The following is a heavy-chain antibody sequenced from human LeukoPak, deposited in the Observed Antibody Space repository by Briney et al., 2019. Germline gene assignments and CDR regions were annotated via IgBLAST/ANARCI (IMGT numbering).Heavy chain of an antibody. J-gene: IGHJ4*02. Sequence: GGSLRLSCAASGFTFSSYWMSWVRQAPGKGLEWVANIKQDGSEKYYVDSVKGRFTISRDNSKNTLYLQMNSLRAEDTAVYYCAKADRTSYYFDYWGQGTLVTVSS. CDR3: AKADRTSYYFDY. CDR1: GFTFSSYW. D-gene: IGHD1-14*01. V-gene: IGHV3-7*01. CDR2: IKQDGSEK.